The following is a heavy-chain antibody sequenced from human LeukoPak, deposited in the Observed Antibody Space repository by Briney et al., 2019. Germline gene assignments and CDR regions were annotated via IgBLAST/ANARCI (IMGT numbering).Heavy chain of an antibody. J-gene: IGHJ4*02. CDR2: MSYDGSTK. CDR1: GFTFSSYG. CDR3: AKDQGLHSSSWYWGGTFDY. V-gene: IGHV3-30-3*01. Sequence: GGSLRLSCAASGFTFSSYGMHWVRQAPGKGLEWVAVMSYDGSTKYYADSVKGRFTISRDNSENTLYLQMNSLRAEDTAVYYCAKDQGLHSSSWYWGGTFDYWGQGTLVTVSS. D-gene: IGHD6-13*01.